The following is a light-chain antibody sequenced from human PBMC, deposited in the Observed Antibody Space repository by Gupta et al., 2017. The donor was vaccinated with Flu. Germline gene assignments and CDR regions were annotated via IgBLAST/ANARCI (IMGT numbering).Light chain of an antibody. CDR3: SSYTSTTTFYV. Sequence: ITISCTGTSSDVGNSDYVSWYQQDSGKAPKLLLYDVSNRPSGVSSRFSGSKSGNTASLTISGLQAEDETDYYCSSYTSTTTFYVFGTGTKVTVL. J-gene: IGLJ1*01. V-gene: IGLV2-14*04. CDR2: DVS. CDR1: SSDVGNSDY.